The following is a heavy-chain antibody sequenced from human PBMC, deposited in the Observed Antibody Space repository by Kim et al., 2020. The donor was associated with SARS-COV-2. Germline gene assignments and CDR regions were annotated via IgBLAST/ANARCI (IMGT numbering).Heavy chain of an antibody. J-gene: IGHJ6*02. Sequence: GGSLRLSCAASGFTFSSYGMHWVRQAPGKGLEWVAVISYDGSNKYYADSVKGRFTISRDNSKNTLYLQMNSLRAEDTAVYYCAKAMVRYFDWNGMDVWGQGTTVTVSS. CDR2: ISYDGSNK. CDR1: GFTFSSYG. CDR3: AKAMVRYFDWNGMDV. V-gene: IGHV3-30*18. D-gene: IGHD3-9*01.